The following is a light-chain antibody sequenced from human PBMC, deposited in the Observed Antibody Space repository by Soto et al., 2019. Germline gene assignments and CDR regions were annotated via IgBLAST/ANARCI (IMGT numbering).Light chain of an antibody. V-gene: IGKV3-20*01. CDR1: QSVSSY. CDR2: GAS. Sequence: IVMTQSPSTLSVSPGERATLSCRASQSVSSYLAWYQQKPGQAPSLLIYGASSRATGIPDRFSGSGSGTDFTLTISRLEPEDFAVYYCQQFGASLTWTFGQGTKVDIK. CDR3: QQFGASLTWT. J-gene: IGKJ1*01.